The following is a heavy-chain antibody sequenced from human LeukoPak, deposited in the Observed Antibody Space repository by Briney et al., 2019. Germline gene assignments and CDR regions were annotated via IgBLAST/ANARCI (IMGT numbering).Heavy chain of an antibody. D-gene: IGHD3-22*01. CDR3: ARESPARYYDSSGYYSNACDI. J-gene: IGHJ3*02. V-gene: IGHV3-30*04. CDR1: GFTFSSYA. Sequence: LPGGSLRLSCAASGFTFSSYAMHWVRQAPGKGLEWVAVISYDGSNKYYADSVKGRFTISRDNSKNTLYLQMNSLRAEDTAVYYCARESPARYYDSSGYYSNACDIWGQGTMVTVSS. CDR2: ISYDGSNK.